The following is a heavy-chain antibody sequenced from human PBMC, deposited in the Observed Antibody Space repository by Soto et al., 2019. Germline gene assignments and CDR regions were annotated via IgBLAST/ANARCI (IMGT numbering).Heavy chain of an antibody. CDR1: GYTFTNYE. J-gene: IGHJ5*02. V-gene: IGHV1-8*01. CDR3: ARMASSGSLNWFDP. CDR2: MNPGSGNT. D-gene: IGHD3-10*01. Sequence: ASVKVSCKASGYTFTNYEINWVRQATGQGLEWMGWMNPGSGNTGYAHKCQGRVTMTRNISISTAYMELSRLGSDDTAIYYCARMASSGSLNWFDPWGQGTLVTAPQ.